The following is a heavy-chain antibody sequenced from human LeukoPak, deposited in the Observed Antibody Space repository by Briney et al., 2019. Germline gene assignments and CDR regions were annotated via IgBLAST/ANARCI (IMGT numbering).Heavy chain of an antibody. J-gene: IGHJ4*02. CDR1: GGSVSSYY. CDR3: ARDHYDSCAEYYFDY. D-gene: IGHD3-22*01. V-gene: IGHV4-4*07. Sequence: SQTLSLTCTVSGGSVSSYYWSWIRQPAGKGLEWIGRIYTSGSTNYNPSLKSRVTMSVDTSKNQFSLKLSSVTAADTAVYYCARDHYDSCAEYYFDYWGQGTLVTVSS. CDR2: IYTSGST.